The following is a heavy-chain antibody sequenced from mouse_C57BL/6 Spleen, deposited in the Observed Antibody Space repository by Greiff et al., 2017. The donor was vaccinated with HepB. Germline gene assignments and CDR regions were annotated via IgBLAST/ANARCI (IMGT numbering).Heavy chain of an antibody. CDR1: GYTFTSYW. V-gene: IGHV1-53*01. J-gene: IGHJ3*01. Sequence: QVQLQQPGTELVKPGASVKLSCKASGYTFTSYWMHWVKQRPGQGLEWIGNINPSNGGTNYNEKFKSKATLTVDKASSTAYMQLSSLTSEDSAVSYCARRGDGYYVRENFAYWGQGTLVTVSA. CDR2: INPSNGGT. CDR3: ARRGDGYYVRENFAY. D-gene: IGHD2-3*01.